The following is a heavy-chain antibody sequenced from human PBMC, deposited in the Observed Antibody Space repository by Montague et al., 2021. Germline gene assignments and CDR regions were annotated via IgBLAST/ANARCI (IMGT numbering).Heavy chain of an antibody. CDR3: ARHFDRSGYRHFDI. CDR2: IYSSGNT. V-gene: IGHV3-53*01. D-gene: IGHD3-22*01. CDR1: GFTVSSNY. J-gene: IGHJ3*02. Sequence: SLRLSCAASGFTVSSNYMSWVRQAPGQGLEWVSLIYSSGNTNYAVSVKDRFTISRDNSKNLVYLQMNSLRAADTAVYFCARHFDRSGYRHFDIWGQGTMVTVSS.